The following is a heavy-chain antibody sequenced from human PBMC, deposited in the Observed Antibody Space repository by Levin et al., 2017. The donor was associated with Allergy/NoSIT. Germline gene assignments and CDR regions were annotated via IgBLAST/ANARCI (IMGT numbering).Heavy chain of an antibody. J-gene: IGHJ4*02. Sequence: GESLKISCAASGFTFSSYWMSWVRQAPGKGLEWVANIKQDGSEKYYVDSVKGRFTISRDNAKNSLYLQMNSLRAEDTAVYYCALGCSHPDYWGQGTLVTVSS. D-gene: IGHD2-15*01. CDR3: ALGCSHPDY. V-gene: IGHV3-7*01. CDR2: IKQDGSEK. CDR1: GFTFSSYW.